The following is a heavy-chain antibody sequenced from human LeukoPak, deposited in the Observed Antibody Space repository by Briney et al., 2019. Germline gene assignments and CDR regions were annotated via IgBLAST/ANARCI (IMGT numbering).Heavy chain of an antibody. V-gene: IGHV3-30-3*01. Sequence: GGSLRLSCAASGFTFSSYAMHWVRQAPGKGLEWVAVISYDGSNKYYADSVKGRFTISRDNPKNTLYLQMNSLRAEDTAVYYCARSQQQLVPVYYYYGMDVWGQGTTVTVSS. CDR1: GFTFSSYA. CDR3: ARSQQQLVPVYYYYGMDV. D-gene: IGHD6-13*01. CDR2: ISYDGSNK. J-gene: IGHJ6*02.